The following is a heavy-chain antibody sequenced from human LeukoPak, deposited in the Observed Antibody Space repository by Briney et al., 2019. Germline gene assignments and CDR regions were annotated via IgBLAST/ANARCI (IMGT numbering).Heavy chain of an antibody. CDR1: GFAFGSFA. CDR2: IGSDYDR. CDR3: AKSAGVATVYFDS. D-gene: IGHD5-12*01. J-gene: IGHJ4*02. V-gene: IGHV3-23*01. Sequence: GGSLRLSCTASGFAFGSFAMAWVRQAPGKGLEGVAAIGSDYDRVHEDSVKGRFTISRDNSKSTLYLQMENLRVEDTAVYFCAKSAGVATVYFDSWGQGAQVTVSS.